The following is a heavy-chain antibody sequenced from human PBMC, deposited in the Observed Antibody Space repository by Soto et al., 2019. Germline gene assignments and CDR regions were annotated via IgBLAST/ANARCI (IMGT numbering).Heavy chain of an antibody. CDR1: GYSISNSS. CDR2: IYYSGTT. CDR3: AKSVVHQWLVHDAFDI. J-gene: IGHJ3*02. V-gene: IGHV4-59*03. Sequence: PXETLSLTCNVSGYSISNSSWSWIRQPPGKGLEWIAYIYYSGTTNYNPSLESRVTISMDTSKNQFSLRLTSVTAADTAVYYCAKSVVHQWLVHDAFDIWGQGTLVTVSS. D-gene: IGHD6-19*01.